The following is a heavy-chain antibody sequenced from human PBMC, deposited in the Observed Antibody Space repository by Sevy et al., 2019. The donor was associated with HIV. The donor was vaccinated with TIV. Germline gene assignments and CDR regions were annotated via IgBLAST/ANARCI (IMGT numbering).Heavy chain of an antibody. CDR1: GFSFSTYA. CDR2: VSSSSIYI. V-gene: IGHV3-21*06. CDR3: ARDLCTGGVCPRWGYYYYGMDV. Sequence: GGSLRLSCAASGFSFSTYAMNWVRQAPGKGLEWFSSVSSSSIYIYYADSVKGRFTISRDNAKNSMYLQMNSLRAEDTAVYYCARDLCTGGVCPRWGYYYYGMDVWGQGTTVTVSS. D-gene: IGHD2-8*02. J-gene: IGHJ6*02.